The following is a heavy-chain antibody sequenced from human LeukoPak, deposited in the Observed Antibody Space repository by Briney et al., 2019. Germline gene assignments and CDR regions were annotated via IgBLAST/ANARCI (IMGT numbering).Heavy chain of an antibody. D-gene: IGHD2-8*02. Sequence: PGGSLRLSCVASGFTFSNYDMHWVRQGTGKGLEWIAAIDPAGQTWYSDSVKSRFTISRENAKNALYLQMNSLRAADTAVYYCAREPAYTGTRWYPDLWGRGTLVTVAS. CDR3: AREPAYTGTRWYPDL. CDR1: GFTFSNYD. V-gene: IGHV3-13*01. J-gene: IGHJ2*01. CDR2: IDPAGQT.